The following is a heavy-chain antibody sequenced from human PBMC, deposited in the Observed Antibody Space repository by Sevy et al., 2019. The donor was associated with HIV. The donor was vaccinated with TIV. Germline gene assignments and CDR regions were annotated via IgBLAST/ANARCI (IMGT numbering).Heavy chain of an antibody. CDR2: ISSSGSTI. CDR1: GFTFSSYE. D-gene: IGHD2-2*01. J-gene: IGHJ6*03. V-gene: IGHV3-48*03. Sequence: GGSLRLSCAASGFTFSSYEMNWVRQAPGKGLEWVSYISSSGSTIYYADSVKGRFTISRDNAKNSLYLQMNSLRAEDTAVYYCARVLGYCSSTSCPVGYMDVWGKGTTVTVSS. CDR3: ARVLGYCSSTSCPVGYMDV.